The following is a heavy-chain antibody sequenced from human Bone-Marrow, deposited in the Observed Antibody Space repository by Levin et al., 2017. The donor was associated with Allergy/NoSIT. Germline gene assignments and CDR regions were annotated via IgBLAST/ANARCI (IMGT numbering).Heavy chain of an antibody. CDR1: GGSFGGYY. Sequence: SETLSLTCAVSGGSFGGYYWNWIRQPPGKGLEWIGEINHSGSSNYNSSLMSRLSISVDASRKEFSLRLSSVTAADTAVYYCARADTFFDYIGGTYRHAGFDHWGQGTRVTVSS. CDR3: ARADTFFDYIGGTYRHAGFDH. V-gene: IGHV4-34*01. J-gene: IGHJ4*02. D-gene: IGHD3-16*02. CDR2: INHSGSS.